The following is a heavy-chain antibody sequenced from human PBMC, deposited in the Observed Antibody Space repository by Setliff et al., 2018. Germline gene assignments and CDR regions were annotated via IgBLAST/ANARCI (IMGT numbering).Heavy chain of an antibody. CDR2: ISAYNGDT. CDR1: GYTFTRYG. CDR3: ARCLPFLSGYDRGAFDN. V-gene: IGHV1-18*01. J-gene: IGHJ4*02. Sequence: ASVKVSCKASGYTFTRYGINWVRQAPGQGPEWVGWISAYNGDTNYAQKFQGRVTMTTDTSTSTAYMGLRSLTSDDTAVYYCARCLPFLSGYDRGAFDNWGQGTLVNAPQ. D-gene: IGHD5-12*01.